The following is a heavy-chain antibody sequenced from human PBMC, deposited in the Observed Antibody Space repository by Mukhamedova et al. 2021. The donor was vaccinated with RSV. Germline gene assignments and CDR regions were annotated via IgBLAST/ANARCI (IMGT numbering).Heavy chain of an antibody. CDR2: ISSSGSTI. D-gene: IGHD6-19*01. J-gene: IGHJ5*02. CDR3: SRDLAIAVSS. V-gene: IGHV3-48*03. Sequence: GKGLEWVSYISSSGSTIYYADSVKGRFTISRDNAKNSLYLQMNSLRAEDTAVYYCSRDLAIAVSSLGQGTLFTVSS.